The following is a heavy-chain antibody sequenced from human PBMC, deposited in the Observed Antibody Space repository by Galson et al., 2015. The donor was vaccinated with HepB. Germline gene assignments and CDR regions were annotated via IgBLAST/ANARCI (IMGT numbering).Heavy chain of an antibody. Sequence: SLRLSCAASGFTFSSCGMSWVRQAPGKGLEWVSAISGSGGATYYADSVRGRFTISRDNSKNTLYLQMNSLRAEDTAVYYCAKDQGDIVVVVAATPDYWGQGTLVTVSS. CDR3: AKDQGDIVVVVAATPDY. D-gene: IGHD2-15*01. J-gene: IGHJ4*02. CDR1: GFTFSSCG. V-gene: IGHV3-23*01. CDR2: ISGSGGAT.